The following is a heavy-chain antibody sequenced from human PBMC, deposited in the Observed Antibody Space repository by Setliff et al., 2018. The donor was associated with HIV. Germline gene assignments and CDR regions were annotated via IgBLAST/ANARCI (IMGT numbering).Heavy chain of an antibody. CDR2: ITPIFGTV. D-gene: IGHD6-13*01. V-gene: IGHV1-69*05. CDR3: ASRGVAAAGNRENGRYFDY. J-gene: IGHJ4*02. CDR1: GYSFINYA. Sequence: GASVKVSCKASGYSFINYAITWVRQAPGQGLEWLGGITPIFGTVTYAQRFQDRVTITTDESTSTAYMELSSLRSEDTAVYYCASRGVAAAGNRENGRYFDYWGQGTLVTVS.